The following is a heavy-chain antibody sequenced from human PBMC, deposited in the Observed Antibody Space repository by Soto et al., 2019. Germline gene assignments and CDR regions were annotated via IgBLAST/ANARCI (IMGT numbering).Heavy chain of an antibody. CDR3: ARVGSNWLYGFDY. V-gene: IGHV3-64*01. D-gene: IGHD1-1*01. Sequence: AGGSLRLSCAAAGCTFSSFAMNCVSQAPRKGLEYVSAISSSGGSTYYANSVKGRFTISRDNSKNTLYLQMGSLRAEDMAVYYCARVGSNWLYGFDYWGQGTLVTVSS. J-gene: IGHJ4*02. CDR2: ISSSGGST. CDR1: GCTFSSFA.